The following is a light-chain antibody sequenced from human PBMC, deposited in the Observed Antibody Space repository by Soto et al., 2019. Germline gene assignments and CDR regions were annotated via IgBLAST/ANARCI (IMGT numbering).Light chain of an antibody. J-gene: IGKJ1*01. CDR2: KAS. CDR1: QSISSW. Sequence: DIQMTQSPSPLSASVGDRVTITCRASQSISSWLAWYQQKPGKAPKLLIYKASTLESGVPSRFSGSGSGTEFTLTISSLQPDDFATYYCQQYNSYWTFGQGTKVELK. CDR3: QQYNSYWT. V-gene: IGKV1-5*03.